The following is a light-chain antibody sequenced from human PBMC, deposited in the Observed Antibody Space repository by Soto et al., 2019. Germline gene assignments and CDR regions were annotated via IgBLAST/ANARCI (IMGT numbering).Light chain of an antibody. J-gene: IGKJ1*01. Sequence: EIVLTQSPGTLSLSPGERATLSCRASQSVSSSYLVWYQQKPGQAPRLLIYGASSRATGIPDRFSGSGSGTDFTLTISRLEPEDFEVYYCQQYDSSQTFGQGTKVEIK. V-gene: IGKV3-20*01. CDR1: QSVSSSY. CDR3: QQYDSSQT. CDR2: GAS.